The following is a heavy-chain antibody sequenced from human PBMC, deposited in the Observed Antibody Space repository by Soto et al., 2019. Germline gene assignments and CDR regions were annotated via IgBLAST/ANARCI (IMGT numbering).Heavy chain of an antibody. CDR2: IYHTGST. J-gene: IGHJ4*02. V-gene: IGHV4-31*03. CDR3: AGDRGWAFLFGY. Sequence: QVELQESGPGLVKPSQTLSLTCTVSGGSISRGGYYWSWIRQHPGKGLEWIGYIYHTGSTYYNPSLESRVTISVDTSKNLFSPKVTSVTAAVTAGYYCAGDRGWAFLFGYWGQGVLVTVSS. D-gene: IGHD6-19*01. CDR1: GGSISRGGYY.